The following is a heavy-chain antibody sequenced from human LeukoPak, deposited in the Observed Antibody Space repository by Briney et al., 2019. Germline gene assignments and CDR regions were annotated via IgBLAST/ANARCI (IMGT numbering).Heavy chain of an antibody. CDR3: ARRHLTIFGVVSWFDP. CDR2: IYYSGST. V-gene: IGHV4-39*01. D-gene: IGHD3-3*01. J-gene: IGHJ5*02. Sequence: SETLSLTCTVSGGSFSSSSYYWGWIRQPPGKGLEWIGSIYYSGSTYYNPSLKSRVTISVDTSKNQFSLKLSSVTAADTAVYYCARRHLTIFGVVSWFDPWGQGTLVTVSS. CDR1: GGSFSSSSYY.